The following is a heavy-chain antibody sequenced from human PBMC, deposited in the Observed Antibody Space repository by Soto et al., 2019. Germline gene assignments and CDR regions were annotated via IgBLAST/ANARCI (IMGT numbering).Heavy chain of an antibody. D-gene: IGHD3-10*01. J-gene: IGHJ4*02. CDR1: GYIFTSAG. V-gene: IGHV1-18*01. CDR3: ARDLDGSGSYYTDY. CDR2: ISAYNGNT. Sequence: ASVKVSCKASGYIFTSAGISWVRQAPGQGLEWMGWISAYNGNTKYAQKLQGRVTMTTDTSTSTAYMELRSLTSGDTAVYYCARDLDGSGSYYTDYWGQGTMVTVSS.